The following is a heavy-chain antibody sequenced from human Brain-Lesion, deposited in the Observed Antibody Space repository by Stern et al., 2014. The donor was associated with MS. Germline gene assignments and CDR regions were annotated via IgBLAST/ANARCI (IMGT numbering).Heavy chain of an antibody. CDR3: AGEEDIRYCSGGSCTGNWFDP. Sequence: QVQLVESGPGLVKPSETLSLTCTVAGGSVSSTSYAWAWIRQPPGKGLEWIGTLYYSGNTYYSPSLKSRLTISLDTSNNQFSLQRRSVTAADTAVYYCAGEEDIRYCSGGSCTGNWFDPWGQGTLVTVSS. J-gene: IGHJ5*02. V-gene: IGHV4-39*01. D-gene: IGHD2-15*01. CDR2: LYYSGNT. CDR1: GGSVSSTSYA.